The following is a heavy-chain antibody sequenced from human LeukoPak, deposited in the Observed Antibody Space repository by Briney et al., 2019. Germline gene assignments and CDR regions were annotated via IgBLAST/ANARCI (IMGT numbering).Heavy chain of an antibody. V-gene: IGHV4-59*08. Sequence: PSETLSLTCTVSGDSMSGYYWSWIRQPPGKGLEGIGYIYYSGSGSTYYHPSLKSRVTISVDTSKNQFSLKLSSVTAADTAVYYCARLRLRYTRNGDSTSYEVFDIWGQGTVVTVSS. CDR3: ARLRLRYTRNGDSTSYEVFDI. J-gene: IGHJ3*02. CDR2: IYYSGSGST. D-gene: IGHD2-21*01. CDR1: GDSMSGYY.